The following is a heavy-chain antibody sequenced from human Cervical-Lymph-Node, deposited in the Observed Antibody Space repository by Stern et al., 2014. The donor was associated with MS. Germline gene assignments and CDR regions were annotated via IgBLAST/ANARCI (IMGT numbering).Heavy chain of an antibody. J-gene: IGHJ4*02. CDR1: GGSFSMDT. V-gene: IGHV1-69*01. CDR2: ITPMLGTS. D-gene: IGHD6-13*01. CDR3: ARDQGGIADS. Sequence: QVQLVESGAEVKKPGSSVKVSCKASGGSFSMDTISWVRQAPGQGLEWMGGITPMLGTSNYAQKFQGRVTTTADVSASTAYMELTSLRSEDTAVYFCARDQGGIADSWGQGTLVIVSS.